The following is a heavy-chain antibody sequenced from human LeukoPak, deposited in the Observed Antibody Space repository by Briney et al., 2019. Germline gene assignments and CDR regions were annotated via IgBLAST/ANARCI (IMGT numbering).Heavy chain of an antibody. CDR1: GFTFSSYA. CDR3: ARDPGVTTMVTS. V-gene: IGHV3-21*01. Sequence: PGRSLRLSCAASGFTFSSYAMHWVRQAPGKGLEWVASISSSSSYIYYADSVKGRFTISRDNAKNSLYLQMNSLRAEDTAVYYCARDPGVTTMVTSWGQGTLVTVSS. CDR2: ISSSSSYI. J-gene: IGHJ4*02. D-gene: IGHD5-18*01.